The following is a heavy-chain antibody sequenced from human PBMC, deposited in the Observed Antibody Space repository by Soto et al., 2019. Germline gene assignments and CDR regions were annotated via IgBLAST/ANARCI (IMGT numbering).Heavy chain of an antibody. D-gene: IGHD2-2*01. V-gene: IGHV3-21*01. CDR3: AREDSIIIPAVSDF. CDR2: ISKSDYT. Sequence: GGSLRLSCTVSGFAFNNYGINWVRQAPGKGLEWVSSISKSDYTYYSDSVKGRFAISRDNAKSSVSLQMNTLRVEDMAVYYCAREDSIIIPAVSDFWGQGTLVTVSS. J-gene: IGHJ4*02. CDR1: GFAFNNYG.